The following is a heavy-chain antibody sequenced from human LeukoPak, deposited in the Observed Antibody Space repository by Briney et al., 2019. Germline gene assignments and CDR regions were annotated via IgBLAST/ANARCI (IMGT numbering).Heavy chain of an antibody. J-gene: IGHJ6*02. CDR1: GFTFSSYA. V-gene: IGHV3-30-3*01. Sequence: GGSLRLSCAASGFTFSSYAMHWVRQAPGKGLEWVAVISYDGSNEYYADSVKGRFTISRDNSKNTLYLQMNSLRAEDTAVYYCARDLQENGMDVWGQGTTVTVSS. D-gene: IGHD4-11*01. CDR2: ISYDGSNE. CDR3: ARDLQENGMDV.